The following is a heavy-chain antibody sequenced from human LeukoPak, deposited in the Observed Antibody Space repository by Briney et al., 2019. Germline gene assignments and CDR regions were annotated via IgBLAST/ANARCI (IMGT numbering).Heavy chain of an antibody. CDR2: TYYRSKWYN. V-gene: IGHV6-1*01. J-gene: IGHJ3*02. Sequence: SQTLSLTCVISGDSVSSKSAAWNWVRQSPSRGLEWLGRTYYRSKWYNDYAVSVKSRITVNPDTSKNQFSLQLNSVTPEDTAVYYCAREQHLIRDAFDIWGQGTMVTVSS. CDR3: AREQHLIRDAFDI. D-gene: IGHD6-13*01. CDR1: GDSVSSKSAA.